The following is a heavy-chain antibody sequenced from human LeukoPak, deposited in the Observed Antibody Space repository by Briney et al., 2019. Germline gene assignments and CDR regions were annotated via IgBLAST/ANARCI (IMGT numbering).Heavy chain of an antibody. J-gene: IGHJ3*01. Sequence: ASVKVSCKASGYTFTGYYMHWVRQAPGQGLEWMGWINPNSGGTNFAQKFQGRVTMTSDTSISTAYMELSWLRSHATAVYYCARQSNGVDVWVQGTMVTVSS. V-gene: IGHV1-2*02. CDR3: ARQSNGVDV. CDR2: INPNSGGT. CDR1: GYTFTGYY.